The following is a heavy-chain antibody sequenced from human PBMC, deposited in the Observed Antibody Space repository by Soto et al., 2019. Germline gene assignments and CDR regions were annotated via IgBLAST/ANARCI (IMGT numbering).Heavy chain of an antibody. Sequence: QITLKESGPTLVKPTQTLTLSCTCSGFSLSTSGLGVGWIRQPPGEALEWLALIYWDDDKRFRPSLKSRLTXTXXTSKNQVVLTMTNMDPVDTATYYCARRGVSGNFDYWGQGTLVTVSS. CDR3: ARRGVSGNFDY. CDR2: IYWDDDK. J-gene: IGHJ4*02. D-gene: IGHD6-19*01. CDR1: GFSLSTSGLG. V-gene: IGHV2-5*02.